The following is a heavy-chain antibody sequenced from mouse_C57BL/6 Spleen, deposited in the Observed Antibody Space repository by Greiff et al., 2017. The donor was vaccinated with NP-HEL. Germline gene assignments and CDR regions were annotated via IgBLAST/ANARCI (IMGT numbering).Heavy chain of an antibody. Sequence: VKLHESGAELVKPGASVKISCKASGYAFSSYWMNWVKQRPGKGLEWIGQIYPGDGDTNYNGKFKGKATLTADKSSSTAYMQLSSLTSEDSAVYFCARASTHYYAMDYWGQGTSVTVSS. CDR2: IYPGDGDT. V-gene: IGHV1-80*01. CDR3: ARASTHYYAMDY. J-gene: IGHJ4*01. CDR1: GYAFSSYW.